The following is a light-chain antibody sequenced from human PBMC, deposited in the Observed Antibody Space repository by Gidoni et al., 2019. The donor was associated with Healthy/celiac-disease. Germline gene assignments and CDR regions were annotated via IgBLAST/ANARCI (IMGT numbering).Light chain of an antibody. CDR3: SSYTSSSTVV. V-gene: IGLV2-14*01. Sequence: QSALTQPAPVSGFPGQSITISCTGTSSDVGGYNYVSCYQQHPGNAPTRMIYDVSIRPSGVSNRFSGSKSGNTASLTISGLQAEDEADYYCSSYTSSSTVVFGGGTKLTVL. CDR2: DVS. CDR1: SSDVGGYNY. J-gene: IGLJ2*01.